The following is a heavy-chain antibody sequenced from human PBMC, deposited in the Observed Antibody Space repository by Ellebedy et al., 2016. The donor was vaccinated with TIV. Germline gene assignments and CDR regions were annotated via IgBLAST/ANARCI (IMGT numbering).Heavy chain of an antibody. Sequence: AASVKVSCKASGGTFSSYAISWVRQAPGQGLEWMGRIIPILGIANYAQKFQGRVTITADKSTSTAYMELSSLRSEDTAVYYCARDGFTWIQLWFGRGYFDLWGRGTLVTVSS. CDR3: ARDGFTWIQLWFGRGYFDL. CDR1: GGTFSSYA. D-gene: IGHD5-18*01. CDR2: IIPILGIA. J-gene: IGHJ2*01. V-gene: IGHV1-69*04.